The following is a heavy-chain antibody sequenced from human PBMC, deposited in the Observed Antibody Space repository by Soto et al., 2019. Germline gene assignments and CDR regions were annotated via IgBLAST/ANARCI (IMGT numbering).Heavy chain of an antibody. J-gene: IGHJ4*02. CDR1: GSTFSSYA. Sequence: GGSLRLSCAASGSTFSSYAMSWVRQAPGKGLEWVSSISSSSSYIYYADSVKGRFTISRDNAKNSLYLQMNSLRAEDTAVYYCARSSSITGTHGNDYWGQGTLVTVSS. V-gene: IGHV3-21*01. CDR2: ISSSSSYI. D-gene: IGHD1-7*01. CDR3: ARSSSITGTHGNDY.